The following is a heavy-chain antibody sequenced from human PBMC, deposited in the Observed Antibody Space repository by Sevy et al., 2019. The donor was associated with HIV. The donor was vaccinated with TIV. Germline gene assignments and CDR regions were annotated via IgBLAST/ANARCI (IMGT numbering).Heavy chain of an antibody. CDR1: GFTFTRYA. J-gene: IGHJ4*02. CDR3: ARDPHSVPHWGSFDS. CDR2: VSKEGTNK. Sequence: GGSLRLSCEASGFTFTRYAFHWVRQAPGKGLELVAVVSKEGTNKYYADSVKGRFTISRDNSRNTLYLQMQSLRADDTAVYFCARDPHSVPHWGSFDSWGQGTLVTVSS. V-gene: IGHV3-30-3*01. D-gene: IGHD3-16*01.